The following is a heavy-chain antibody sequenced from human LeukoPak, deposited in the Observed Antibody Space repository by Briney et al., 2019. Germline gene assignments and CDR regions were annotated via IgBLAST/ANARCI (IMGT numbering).Heavy chain of an antibody. CDR3: EREAYGYFDY. CDR1: GGTFSTYA. V-gene: IGHV1-69*04. D-gene: IGHD3-10*01. J-gene: IGHJ4*02. CDR2: IIPILGIA. Sequence: SVKVSCKPSGGTFSTYAISWVRQAPGQGVEWMGRIIPILGIAHYAQKSQGSVTINADKSTSTAYIELSSLRSADPAVYYREREAYGYFDYWGQGTLVTVSS.